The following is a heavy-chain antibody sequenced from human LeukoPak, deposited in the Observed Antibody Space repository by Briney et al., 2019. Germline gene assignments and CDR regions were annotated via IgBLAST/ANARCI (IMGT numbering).Heavy chain of an antibody. CDR1: GFTFRSYE. Sequence: GGSLRLSCAASGFTFRSYEMNWVRQATGKGLEGVSYISSSGSTIYYADSVKGRFTISRDNAKNSLYLQMSRLRAEDTAVYYCASVDDYGDYVFDYWGQGTLVTVSS. V-gene: IGHV3-48*03. J-gene: IGHJ4*02. CDR3: ASVDDYGDYVFDY. D-gene: IGHD4-17*01. CDR2: ISSSGSTI.